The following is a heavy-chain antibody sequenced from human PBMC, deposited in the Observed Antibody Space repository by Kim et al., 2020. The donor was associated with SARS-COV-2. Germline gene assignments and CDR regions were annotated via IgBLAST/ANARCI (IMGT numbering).Heavy chain of an antibody. Sequence: GGSLRLSCAASGFTFSSYSMNWVRQAPGKGLEWVSSISSSSSYIYYADSVKGRFTISRDNAKNSLYLQMNSLRAEDTAVYYCAILSHEPPGSTMVRGVINYYYGMDDWGKGTTVTVSS. J-gene: IGHJ6*04. V-gene: IGHV3-21*01. D-gene: IGHD3-10*01. CDR1: GFTFSSYS. CDR2: ISSSSSYI. CDR3: AILSHEPPGSTMVRGVINYYYGMDD.